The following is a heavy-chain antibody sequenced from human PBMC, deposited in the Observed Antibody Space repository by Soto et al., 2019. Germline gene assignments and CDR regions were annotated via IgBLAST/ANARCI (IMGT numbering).Heavy chain of an antibody. Sequence: PGGSLRLSCAASGFTFSSYSMNWVRQAPGKGLEWVSYISSSSSTIYYADSVKGRFTISRDNAKNSLYLQMNSLRAEDTAVYYCARVLGGYPTGYWGQGTLVTVSS. CDR1: GFTFSSYS. D-gene: IGHD3-22*01. CDR2: ISSSSSTI. CDR3: ARVLGGYPTGY. V-gene: IGHV3-48*01. J-gene: IGHJ4*02.